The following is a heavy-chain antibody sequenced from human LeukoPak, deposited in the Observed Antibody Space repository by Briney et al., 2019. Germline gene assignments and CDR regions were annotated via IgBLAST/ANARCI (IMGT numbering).Heavy chain of an antibody. J-gene: IGHJ4*02. CDR1: GFTFSSYS. D-gene: IGHD2-2*01. CDR2: ISSSSSYI. CDR3: ARSGYCSSTSCYGIDY. V-gene: IGHV3-21*01. Sequence: GGSLRLSCAASGFTFSSYSMNWVRQAPGKGLEWVSSISSSSSYIYYADSVKGRFTISRDNAKNSLYLQMNSLRAEDTAVYYCARSGYCSSTSCYGIDYWGQGTLVTVSS.